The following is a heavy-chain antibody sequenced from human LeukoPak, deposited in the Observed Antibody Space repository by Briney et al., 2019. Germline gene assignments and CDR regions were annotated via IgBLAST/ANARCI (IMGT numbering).Heavy chain of an antibody. CDR1: GFTFSSYE. J-gene: IGHJ4*02. D-gene: IGHD6-13*01. CDR3: AKPTFKLVGLRWYFDY. Sequence: GGSLRLSCAASGFTFSSYEMNWVRQAPGKGLEWVSYISSSGSTIYYADSVKGRLTISRDNAKNSLYLQMNSLRAEDTAVYYCAKPTFKLVGLRWYFDYWGQGTLVTVSS. CDR2: ISSSGSTI. V-gene: IGHV3-48*03.